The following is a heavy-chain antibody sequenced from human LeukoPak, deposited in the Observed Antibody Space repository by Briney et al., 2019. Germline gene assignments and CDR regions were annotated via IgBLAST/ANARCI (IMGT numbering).Heavy chain of an antibody. CDR3: ARGIQWLPLYHFDY. V-gene: IGHV4-59*01. J-gene: IGHJ4*02. CDR1: GGSISSYY. CDR2: IYYSGST. D-gene: IGHD3-22*01. Sequence: SETLSLTCTVSGGSISSYYWSWIRQPPGKGLEWIGYIYYSGSTNYNPSLKSRVTISVDTSKNQFSLKLSSVTAADTAVYYCARGIQWLPLYHFDYWGQGTLVTVSS.